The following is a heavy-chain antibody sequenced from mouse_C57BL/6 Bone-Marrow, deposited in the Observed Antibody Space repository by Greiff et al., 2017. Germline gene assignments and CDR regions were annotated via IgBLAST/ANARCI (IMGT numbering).Heavy chain of an antibody. D-gene: IGHD2-14*01. CDR1: GYTFTSYW. J-gene: IGHJ4*01. Sequence: VQLQQPGAELVKPGASVKMSCKASGYTFTSYWITWVKQRPGQGLEWIGDIFPGSGSTNYNEKFKSKATLTVDTSSSTAYMQLSSLTSEDSAVYYCARQGYGYAMDYWGPGTSVTVSS. CDR3: ARQGYGYAMDY. CDR2: IFPGSGST. V-gene: IGHV1-55*01.